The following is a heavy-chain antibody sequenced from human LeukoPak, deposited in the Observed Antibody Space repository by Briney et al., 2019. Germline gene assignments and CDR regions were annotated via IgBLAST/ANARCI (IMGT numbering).Heavy chain of an antibody. Sequence: PSETLSLTCAAYGGSFSSYYWSWIRQPAGKGLEWIGRIYTTGSNNYNPSLESRVSMTVFTDKNQFSLKLSSVPAADTAVYYGATRIGGGSAYYFDYWGQGTLVTVSS. CDR1: GGSFSSYY. D-gene: IGHD6-6*01. J-gene: IGHJ4*02. CDR3: ATRIGGGSAYYFDY. CDR2: IYTTGSN. V-gene: IGHV4-59*10.